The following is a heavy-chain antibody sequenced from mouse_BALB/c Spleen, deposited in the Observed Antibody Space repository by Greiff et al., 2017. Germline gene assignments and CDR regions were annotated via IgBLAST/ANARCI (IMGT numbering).Heavy chain of an antibody. V-gene: IGHV5-12-1*01. Sequence: EVKLMESGGGLVKPGGSLKLSCAASGFAFSSYDMSWVRQTPEKRLEWVAYISSGGGSTYYPDTVKGRFTISRDNAKNTLYLQMSSLKSEDTAMYYCARLSYYGNYGYFDYWGQGTTLTVSS. CDR2: ISSGGGST. J-gene: IGHJ2*01. CDR1: GFAFSSYD. CDR3: ARLSYYGNYGYFDY. D-gene: IGHD2-10*01.